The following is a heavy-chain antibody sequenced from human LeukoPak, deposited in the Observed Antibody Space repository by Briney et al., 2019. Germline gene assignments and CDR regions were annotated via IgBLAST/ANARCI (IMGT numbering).Heavy chain of an antibody. D-gene: IGHD2-2*01. CDR3: ARDLGIVVVPASWFDP. CDR1: GYTFTSYG. CDR2: ISAYNGNT. Sequence: EASVKVSCKASGYTFTSYGISWVRQAPGQGLEWMGWISAYNGNTNYAQKLQGRVTMTTDTSTSTAYMELRSLRSDDTAVYYCARDLGIVVVPASWFDPWGQGTQVTVSS. V-gene: IGHV1-18*01. J-gene: IGHJ5*02.